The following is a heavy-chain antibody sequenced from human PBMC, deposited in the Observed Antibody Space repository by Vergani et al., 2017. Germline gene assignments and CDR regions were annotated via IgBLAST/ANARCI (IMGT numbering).Heavy chain of an antibody. CDR3: ARGRQRGGRVLDY. Sequence: QVQLVESGGGVVQPGRSLRLSCAASGFTFSNYGMHWVRQAPGKGLEWVAVIWYDGSNKYYADSVKGRFTISRDNSKNTLYLQMNSLRAEDTAVYYCARGRQRGGRVLDYWGQGTLVTVSS. D-gene: IGHD6-25*01. J-gene: IGHJ4*02. CDR1: GFTFSNYG. CDR2: IWYDGSNK. V-gene: IGHV3-33*08.